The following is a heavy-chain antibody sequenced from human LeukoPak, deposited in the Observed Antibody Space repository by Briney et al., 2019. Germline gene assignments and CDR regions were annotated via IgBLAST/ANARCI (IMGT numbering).Heavy chain of an antibody. CDR3: ARIYDSSGYYYGPIDY. J-gene: IGHJ4*02. CDR2: IYSGGST. CDR1: GFTVSSNY. V-gene: IGHV3-53*01. D-gene: IGHD3-22*01. Sequence: PGGSLRLSCAASGFTVSSNYMSWVRQAPGKGLKWVSVIYSGGSTYYADSVKGRFTISRDNSKNTLYLQMNSLRAEDTAVYYCARIYDSSGYYYGPIDYWGQGTLVTVSS.